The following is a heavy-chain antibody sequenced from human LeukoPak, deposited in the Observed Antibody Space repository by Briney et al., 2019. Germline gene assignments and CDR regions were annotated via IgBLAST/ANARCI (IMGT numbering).Heavy chain of an antibody. D-gene: IGHD6-6*01. Sequence: PGGSLRLSCAASGFTFSSYAMSWVRQAPGKGLEWVSSISGSGDSTYYADSVKGRFTISRDNSKNTLYLQLNSLRAEDTAVYYCPKSRSSEARAGSNYWGQGTLVTVSS. J-gene: IGHJ4*02. CDR2: ISGSGDST. V-gene: IGHV3-23*01. CDR3: PKSRSSEARAGSNY. CDR1: GFTFSSYA.